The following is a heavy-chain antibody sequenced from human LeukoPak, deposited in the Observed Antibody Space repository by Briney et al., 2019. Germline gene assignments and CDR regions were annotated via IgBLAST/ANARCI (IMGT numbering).Heavy chain of an antibody. D-gene: IGHD2-15*01. CDR3: AKDRISEETYNWFDP. CDR1: GFTFSSYG. J-gene: IGHJ5*02. CDR2: ISYDGSNK. V-gene: IGHV3-30*18. Sequence: GRSLRLSCAASGFTFSSYGMHWVRQAPGKGLEWVSVISYDGSNKYYADSVKGRFTISRDNSKNTLYLQMNSLRAEDTAVYYCAKDRISEETYNWFDPWGQGTLVTVSS.